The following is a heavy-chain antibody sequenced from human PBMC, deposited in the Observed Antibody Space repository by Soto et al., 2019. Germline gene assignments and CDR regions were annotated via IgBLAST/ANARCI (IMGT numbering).Heavy chain of an antibody. CDR3: ARDKSFYCSGGSCYSYAWFDP. J-gene: IGHJ5*02. V-gene: IGHV4-59*01. CDR2: IYYSGST. Sequence: SETLSLTCTVSGGSISSYYWSWIRQPPGKGLEWIGYIYYSGSTNYNPSLKSRVTISVDTSKNQFSLKLSSVTAADTAVYYCARDKSFYCSGGSCYSYAWFDPWGQGTLVTVS. D-gene: IGHD2-15*01. CDR1: GGSISSYY.